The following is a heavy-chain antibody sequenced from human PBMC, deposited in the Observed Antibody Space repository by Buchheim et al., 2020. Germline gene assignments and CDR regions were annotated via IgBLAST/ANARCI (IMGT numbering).Heavy chain of an antibody. J-gene: IGHJ4*02. CDR3: ARMPFEYYYGSGSPFFDY. CDR2: IYYSGST. D-gene: IGHD3-10*01. CDR1: GGSVSSGSYY. Sequence: QVQLQESGPGLVKPSETLSLTCTVSGGSVSSGSYYWSWIRQPPGKGLEWIGYIYYSGSTNYNPSLKSRVTISVETSKNQFSLKLSSVTAADTAVYYCARMPFEYYYGSGSPFFDYWGQGTL. V-gene: IGHV4-61*01.